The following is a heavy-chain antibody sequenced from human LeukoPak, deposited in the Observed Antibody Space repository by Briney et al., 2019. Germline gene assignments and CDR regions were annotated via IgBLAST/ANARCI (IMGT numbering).Heavy chain of an antibody. CDR2: ISGSGGST. CDR1: GGSIRSYH. V-gene: IGHV3-23*01. J-gene: IGHJ2*01. D-gene: IGHD2-15*01. CDR3: ARDPARYGLHWYFDL. Sequence: ETLSLTCTVSGGSIRSYHWSWVRQPPGKGLEWVSAISGSGGSTYYADSVKGRFTISRDNSKNTLYLQMNSLRAEDTAVYYCARDPARYGLHWYFDLWGRGTLVTVSS.